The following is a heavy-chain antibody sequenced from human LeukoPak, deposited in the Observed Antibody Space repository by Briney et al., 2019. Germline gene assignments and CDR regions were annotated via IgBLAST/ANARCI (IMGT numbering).Heavy chain of an antibody. D-gene: IGHD2-21*02. Sequence: SETLSLTCTVSGGSISSSYWSWIRQPPGKGLEYIGYIYCSGSTNYNPSLQSRVTVSLDKSKNQFSLKLSSVTAADTAAYYCARLVVVTHTGRNWFDPWGQGTLVTVSS. CDR3: ARLVVVTHTGRNWFDP. CDR2: IYCSGST. CDR1: GGSISSSY. J-gene: IGHJ5*02. V-gene: IGHV4-59*01.